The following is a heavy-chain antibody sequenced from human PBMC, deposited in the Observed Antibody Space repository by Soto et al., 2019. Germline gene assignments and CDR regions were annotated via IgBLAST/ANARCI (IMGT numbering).Heavy chain of an antibody. V-gene: IGHV3-30*18. Sequence: QVQLVESGGGVVQPGRSLRLSCAASGFTFSSYGMHWVRQAPGKGLEWVAVISYDGSNKYYADSVKGRFTISRDNSKNTLYLQMNRLRAEDTAAHYCAKLIIVVVPAAIPPHIDDAFDIWGQGTMVTVSS. CDR1: GFTFSSYG. CDR2: ISYDGSNK. D-gene: IGHD2-2*01. J-gene: IGHJ3*02. CDR3: AKLIIVVVPAAIPPHIDDAFDI.